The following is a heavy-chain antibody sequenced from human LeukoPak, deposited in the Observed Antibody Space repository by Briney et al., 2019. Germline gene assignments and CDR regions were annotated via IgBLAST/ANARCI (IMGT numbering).Heavy chain of an antibody. CDR3: AKDPGISVAGPSYMDV. CDR1: GFTFSSYG. D-gene: IGHD6-19*01. V-gene: IGHV3-30*02. CDR2: IRYDGSNK. Sequence: GGSLRLSCAASGFTFSSYGMHWVRQAPGKGLEWVAFIRYDGSNKYYADSVKGRFTISRDNSKNTLYLQMNSLRAEDTAVYYCAKDPGISVAGPSYMDVWGKGTTVTISS. J-gene: IGHJ6*03.